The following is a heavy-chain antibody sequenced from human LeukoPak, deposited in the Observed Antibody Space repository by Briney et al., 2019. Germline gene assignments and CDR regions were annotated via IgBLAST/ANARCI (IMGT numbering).Heavy chain of an antibody. V-gene: IGHV3-66*01. CDR1: GFTVSSNY. Sequence: GGSLRLSCAASGFTVSSNYMSWVRQAPGKGLEWVSVIYSGGSTYYADSVKGRFTISRDNSKNTLYLQMNSLRAEDTAVYYCAREIMFSSGYDYWGQGTLVTVSS. D-gene: IGHD3-22*01. J-gene: IGHJ4*02. CDR2: IYSGGST. CDR3: AREIMFSSGYDY.